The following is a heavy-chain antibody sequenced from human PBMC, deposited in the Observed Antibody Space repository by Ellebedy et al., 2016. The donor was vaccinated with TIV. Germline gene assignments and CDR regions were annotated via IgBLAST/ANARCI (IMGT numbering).Heavy chain of an antibody. CDR3: ARELRGNYFDS. CDR1: GDSIINSDW. CDR2: IFHSGSA. Sequence: SETLSLXXAVSGDSIINSDWWSWVRQPPGKGLEWIGEIFHSGSATYNPSLRSRVTMSVDTSKNQFSLKLTSVTAAYTAIYFCARELRGNYFDSWGQGTLVTVSS. V-gene: IGHV4-4*02. D-gene: IGHD3-16*01. J-gene: IGHJ4*02.